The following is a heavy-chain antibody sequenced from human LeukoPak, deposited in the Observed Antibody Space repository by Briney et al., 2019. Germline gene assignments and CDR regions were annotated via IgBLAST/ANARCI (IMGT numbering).Heavy chain of an antibody. CDR2: IYYSGST. CDR1: GGSISSGGYY. V-gene: IGHV4-31*03. Sequence: SETLSPTCTVSGGSISSGGYYGSWIRQHPGKGPEWLGYIYYSGSTYYNPSLKSRVTISVDTSKNQFSLKLSSVTAADTAVYYCARLGGPPMGAFDIWGQGTMVTVSS. J-gene: IGHJ3*02. D-gene: IGHD3-10*01. CDR3: ARLGGPPMGAFDI.